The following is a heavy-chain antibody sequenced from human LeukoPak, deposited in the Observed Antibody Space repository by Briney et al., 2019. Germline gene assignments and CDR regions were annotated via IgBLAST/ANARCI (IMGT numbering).Heavy chain of an antibody. CDR1: GYTFTSYY. Sequence: ASVKVSCKASGYTFTSYYLHWVRQAPGQGLEWMGIINPGGGTTSYAQKFQGRVTMTRDTSTSTVYMELSSLRSEDTAVYYCARAYYGDYMRDAFDIWGQGTMVTVSS. V-gene: IGHV1-46*01. CDR2: INPGGGTT. CDR3: ARAYYGDYMRDAFDI. D-gene: IGHD4-17*01. J-gene: IGHJ3*02.